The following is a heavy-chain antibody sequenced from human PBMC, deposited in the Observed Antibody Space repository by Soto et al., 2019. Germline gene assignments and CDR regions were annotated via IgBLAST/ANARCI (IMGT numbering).Heavy chain of an antibody. CDR2: INTYNGNT. CDR3: ATAFGYCSGGSCSSPDAFDI. Sequence: ASVKVSCKSSGYTFTTYAIIWVRQATGQGLEWMGWINTYNGNTNYAQEFQGRVTLTTDTSTDTAYMELSSLRSEDTAVYYCATAFGYCSGGSCSSPDAFDIWGQGAMVTVSS. CDR1: GYTFTTYA. V-gene: IGHV1-18*01. J-gene: IGHJ3*02. D-gene: IGHD2-15*01.